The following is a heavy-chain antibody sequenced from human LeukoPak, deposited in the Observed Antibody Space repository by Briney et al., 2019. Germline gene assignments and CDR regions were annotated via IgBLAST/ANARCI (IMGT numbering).Heavy chain of an antibody. D-gene: IGHD6-13*01. CDR2: IYTSGST. CDR1: GGSISSGSYY. J-gene: IGHJ5*02. V-gene: IGHV4-61*02. CDR3: ASDHGIAAAATWDWFDP. Sequence: PSETLSLTCTVSGGSISSGSYYWSWIRQPAGKGLEWIGRIYTSGSTNYNPSLKRRVTISVDTSKNQFSLKLRSVTAADTAVYYCASDHGIAAAATWDWFDPWGQGTLVTVSS.